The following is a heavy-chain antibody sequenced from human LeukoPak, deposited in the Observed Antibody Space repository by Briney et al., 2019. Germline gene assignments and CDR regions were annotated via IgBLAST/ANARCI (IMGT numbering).Heavy chain of an antibody. CDR3: ARDRPFEIVAHDAFDI. V-gene: IGHV1-18*01. D-gene: IGHD5-12*01. J-gene: IGHJ3*02. CDR1: GYTFTSYG. Sequence: GASVKVSCTASGYTFTSYGISWVRQAPGQGLEWMGWISAYNSNTNYVQKLQGRVTMTTDTSTSTAYMELRSLTSDDTAVYYCARDRPFEIVAHDAFDIWGQGTMVTVSA. CDR2: ISAYNSNT.